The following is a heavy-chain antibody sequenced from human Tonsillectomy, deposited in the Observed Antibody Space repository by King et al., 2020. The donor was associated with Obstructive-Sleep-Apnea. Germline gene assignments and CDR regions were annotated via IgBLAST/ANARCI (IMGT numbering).Heavy chain of an antibody. D-gene: IGHD3-9*01. Sequence: QLVQSGAEVKKPGASVKVSCKASGYTFTDYYIHWVRQAPGQGLEWMGWINPKSGVTNSAQNSQDWATMTRDTSISTAYMELSRLESADTAAYYCARGNPVEYFDHGMDVWGQGTTVTVSS. CDR2: INPKSGVT. CDR3: ARGNPVEYFDHGMDV. V-gene: IGHV1-2*04. J-gene: IGHJ6*02. CDR1: GYTFTDYY.